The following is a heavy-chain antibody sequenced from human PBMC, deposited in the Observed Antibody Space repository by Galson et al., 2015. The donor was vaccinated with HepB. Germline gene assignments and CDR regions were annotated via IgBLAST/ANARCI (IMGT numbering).Heavy chain of an antibody. CDR1: GYSFTSYW. Sequence: QSGAEVKKPGESLKISCKGSGYSFTSYWIGWVRQMPGKGLEWMGIIYPGDSDTRYSPSFQGQVTISADKSISTAYLQWSSLKASDTAMYYCARRDGTFSSSWYGYYFDYWGQGTLVTVSS. V-gene: IGHV5-51*01. J-gene: IGHJ4*02. D-gene: IGHD6-13*01. CDR2: IYPGDSDT. CDR3: ARRDGTFSSSWYGYYFDY.